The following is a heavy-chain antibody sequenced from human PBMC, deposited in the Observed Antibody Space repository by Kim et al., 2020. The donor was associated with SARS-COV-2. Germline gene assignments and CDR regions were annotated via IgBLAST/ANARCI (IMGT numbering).Heavy chain of an antibody. CDR2: T. Sequence: TYYADSVKGRFTIARDNSKNTLYLHMSSLRAEDTDVYYCVKDSLAVSFDYWGQGTLVTVSS. J-gene: IGHJ4*02. CDR3: VKDSLAVSFDY. V-gene: IGHV3-64D*09. D-gene: IGHD6-19*01.